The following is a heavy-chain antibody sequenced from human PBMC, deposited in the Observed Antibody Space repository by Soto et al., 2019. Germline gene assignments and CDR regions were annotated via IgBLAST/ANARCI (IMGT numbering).Heavy chain of an antibody. CDR3: ARHKVSDFGFDY. V-gene: IGHV4-4*02. J-gene: IGHJ4*02. Sequence: QVQLQESGPGLVKPSGTLSLTCDVSSGSISSSYWWSWVRQPPGKGLEWIGQIALGGGASYNPSLKSRVTISVDKSKSQFSLRLTSVTAADTALYYCARHKVSDFGFDYWGQGTLVTVSS. CDR2: IALGGGA. D-gene: IGHD2-21*01. CDR1: SGSISSSYW.